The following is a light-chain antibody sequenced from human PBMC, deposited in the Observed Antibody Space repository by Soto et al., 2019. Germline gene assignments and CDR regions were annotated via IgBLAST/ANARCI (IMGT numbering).Light chain of an antibody. CDR3: QQYHSYSGT. CDR1: QSIISW. Sequence: DIQMTPSPSTLSASVGDRVTITCLASQSIISWLAWYQQKPGKAPNLLIYKASTLASGVPSRFSGSGSGTEFTLTINSLQPDDFATYYCQQYHSYSGTFGQGTKVDI. V-gene: IGKV1-5*03. J-gene: IGKJ1*01. CDR2: KAS.